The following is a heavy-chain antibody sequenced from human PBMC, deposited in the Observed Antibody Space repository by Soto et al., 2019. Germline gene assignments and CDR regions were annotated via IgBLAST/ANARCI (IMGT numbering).Heavy chain of an antibody. Sequence: PSETLSLTCTVSGGSISSYYCSWILQPPGKGLEWIGYIYYSGSTNYNPSLKSRVTISVDTSKNQFSLKLSSVTAADTAVYYCARDRCSSTSCYGAGYYYGMEVWGQGTTVTV. J-gene: IGHJ6*02. D-gene: IGHD2-2*01. CDR2: IYYSGST. V-gene: IGHV4-59*01. CDR1: GGSISSYY. CDR3: ARDRCSSTSCYGAGYYYGMEV.